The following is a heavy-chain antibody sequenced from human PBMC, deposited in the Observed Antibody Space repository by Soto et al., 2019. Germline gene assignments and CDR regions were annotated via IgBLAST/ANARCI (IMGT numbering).Heavy chain of an antibody. CDR2: ISYDGSNK. J-gene: IGHJ4*02. CDR1: GLTFSSYG. D-gene: IGHD4-17*01. CDR3: AKDRATVVTGFDY. V-gene: IGHV3-30*18. Sequence: VGSLRLSCAASGLTFSSYGMHWVRQAPGKGLEWVAVISYDGSNKYYADSVKGRFTISRDNSKNTLYLQMNSLRAEDTAVYYCAKDRATVVTGFDYWGQGTLVTVSS.